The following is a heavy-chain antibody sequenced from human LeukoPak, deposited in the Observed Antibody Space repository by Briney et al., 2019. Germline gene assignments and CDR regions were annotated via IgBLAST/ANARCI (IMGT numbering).Heavy chain of an antibody. V-gene: IGHV4-59*12. J-gene: IGHJ1*01. D-gene: IGHD4-23*01. Sequence: SETLSLTCTVSGGSMSSYYWSWIRQPPGKGLEYIGYIYYGGSTNYNPSLKSRVTISIDTSKNRFSLKLSSVTAADTAFYYCARYLDYGGNSRVFQHWGQGTLVTVSS. CDR1: GGSMSSYY. CDR3: ARYLDYGGNSRVFQH. CDR2: IYYGGST.